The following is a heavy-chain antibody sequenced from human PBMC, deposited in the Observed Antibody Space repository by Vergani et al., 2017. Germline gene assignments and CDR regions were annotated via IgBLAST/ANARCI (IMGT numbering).Heavy chain of an antibody. CDR3: ATTTYYYDSSGYYLDY. D-gene: IGHD3-22*01. CDR1: EYSFGNYW. J-gene: IGHJ4*02. CDR2: IYPADSDT. V-gene: IGHV5-51*03. Sequence: EVELVQSGPEMRKPGESLKISCKGSEYSFGNYWIGWVRQMPGKGLEWMGIIYPADSDTRYSPSFQGQVTISADKSISTAFLQWDSLKASDTALYYCATTTYYYDSSGYYLDYWGQGTLVTVSS.